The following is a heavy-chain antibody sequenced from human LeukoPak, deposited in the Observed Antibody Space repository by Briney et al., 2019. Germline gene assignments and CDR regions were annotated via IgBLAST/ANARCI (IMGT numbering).Heavy chain of an antibody. Sequence: PSETLSLTCTVSGGSISSGGYYWSWIRQHPGKGLEWIGYIYYSGSTYYNPSLKSRVTISVDTSKNQFSLKLSSATAADTAVYYCARDSSGTVFDIWGQGTMVTVSS. J-gene: IGHJ3*02. CDR1: GGSISSGGYY. CDR2: IYYSGST. V-gene: IGHV4-31*03. CDR3: ARDSSGTVFDI. D-gene: IGHD3-22*01.